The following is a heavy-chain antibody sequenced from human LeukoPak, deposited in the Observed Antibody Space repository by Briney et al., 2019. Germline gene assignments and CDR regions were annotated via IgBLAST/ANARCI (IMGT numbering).Heavy chain of an antibody. CDR3: ARHNYYDSSLFDY. CDR1: GYSLSSGYY. V-gene: IGHV4-38-2*01. CDR2: IYHSGST. D-gene: IGHD3-22*01. Sequence: SETLSLTCAVSGYSLSSGYYWGWIRQPPGKGLEWIGSIYHSGSTYYNPSLKSRVTISVDTSKNQFSLKLSSVTAADTAVYYCARHNYYDSSLFDYWGQGTLVTVSS. J-gene: IGHJ4*02.